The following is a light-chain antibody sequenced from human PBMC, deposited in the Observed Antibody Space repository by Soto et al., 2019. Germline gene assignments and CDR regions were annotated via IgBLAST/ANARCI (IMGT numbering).Light chain of an antibody. Sequence: DIVMTQSPDSLAVSLGERATINCKSSQSVLYSSNNRNYLAWYQQKPGQPPKQLIYWASIRESGVPDRFSGSGSETDFTLTISSLQAEDGAIYYCQQYLGTPGTFGPGTKVDIK. CDR1: QSVLYSSNNRNY. V-gene: IGKV4-1*01. CDR2: WAS. J-gene: IGKJ3*01. CDR3: QQYLGTPGT.